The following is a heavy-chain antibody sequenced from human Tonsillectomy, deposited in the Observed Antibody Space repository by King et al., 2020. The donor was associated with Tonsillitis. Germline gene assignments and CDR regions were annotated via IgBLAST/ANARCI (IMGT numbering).Heavy chain of an antibody. CDR2: ISGRGGST. V-gene: IGHV3-23*04. D-gene: IGHD3-3*01. CDR1: GFTFSSYA. CDR3: AKVPAVLRFLEWSYYFDY. J-gene: IGHJ4*02. Sequence: VQLVESGGDLVQPGGSLRLSCAASGFTFSSYAMIWVRQAPGKGLEWVSSISGRGGSTNYADSVKGRFTISRDNSKKTLYLQMNSLRAEDTAAYYCAKVPAVLRFLEWSYYFDYWGQGTLVTVSS.